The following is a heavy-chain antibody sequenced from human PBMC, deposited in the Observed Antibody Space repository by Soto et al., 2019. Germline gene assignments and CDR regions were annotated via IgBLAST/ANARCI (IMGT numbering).Heavy chain of an antibody. CDR1: GFTFGDYA. CDR3: TRDSDYIWGSYRRAFDY. V-gene: IGHV3-49*03. J-gene: IGHJ4*02. Sequence: GGSLRLSCTASGFTFGDYAMSWFRQAPGKGLEWVGFIRSKAYGGTTEYAASVKGRFTISRDDSKSIAYLQMNSLKTEDTAVYYCTRDSDYIWGSYRRAFDYWGQGTLVTVSS. CDR2: IRSKAYGGTT. D-gene: IGHD3-16*02.